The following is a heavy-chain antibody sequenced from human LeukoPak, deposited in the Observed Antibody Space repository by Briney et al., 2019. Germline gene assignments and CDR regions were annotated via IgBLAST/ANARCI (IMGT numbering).Heavy chain of an antibody. D-gene: IGHD1-26*01. CDR1: GGSITTTNW. V-gene: IGHV4-4*02. Sequence: SETLSPTCAVSGGSITTTNWWSWVRQPPGKGLEWIGEVHLNGATNYNPSLESRFSMSIDKSNNHLSLEVTSVTAADTAMYCTRESGAFSPFGFWGQGTLVTVSS. J-gene: IGHJ4*02. CDR2: VHLNGAT. CDR3: RESGAFSPFGF.